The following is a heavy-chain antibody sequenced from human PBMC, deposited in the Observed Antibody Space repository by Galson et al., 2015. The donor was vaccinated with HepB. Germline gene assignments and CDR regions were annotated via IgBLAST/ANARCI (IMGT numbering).Heavy chain of an antibody. CDR3: AKDSCSGGSCYFDY. D-gene: IGHD2-15*01. Sequence: SLRLSCAASGFTFDDYTMHWVRQAPGKGLEWVSLISWDGGSTYYADSVKGRFTISRDNSKNSLYLQMNSLRTEDKALYYCAKDSCSGGSCYFDYWGQGTLVTVSS. V-gene: IGHV3-43*01. CDR1: GFTFDDYT. J-gene: IGHJ4*02. CDR2: ISWDGGST.